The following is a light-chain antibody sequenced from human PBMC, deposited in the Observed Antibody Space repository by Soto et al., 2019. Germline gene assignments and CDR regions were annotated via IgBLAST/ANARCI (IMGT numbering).Light chain of an antibody. CDR2: AAS. Sequence: DIQMTQSPSSLSASVGDRVTLTCRTSQSINNCLNWYQQKPGKAPKLLIYAASTLQSGVPSRFSGSGSGTDFTLTISCLQSEDFATYYCQQYYSYPWTFGQGTKVDIK. CDR3: QQYYSYPWT. J-gene: IGKJ1*01. V-gene: IGKV1-39*01. CDR1: QSINNC.